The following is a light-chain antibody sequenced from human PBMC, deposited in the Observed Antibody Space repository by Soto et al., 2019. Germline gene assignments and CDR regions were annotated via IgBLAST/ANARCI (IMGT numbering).Light chain of an antibody. J-gene: IGLJ1*01. CDR3: SSYTSCSTLV. CDR1: SSDVGGYNY. V-gene: IGLV2-14*01. Sequence: QSVLTQPASVSGSRGQSITSSCTGTSSDVGGYNYVSWYQQHPGKAPKLMIYDVSNRPSGVSNRFSGSKSGNTASLTISGLQAEDEADYYCSSYTSCSTLVFGTGTKLTVL. CDR2: DVS.